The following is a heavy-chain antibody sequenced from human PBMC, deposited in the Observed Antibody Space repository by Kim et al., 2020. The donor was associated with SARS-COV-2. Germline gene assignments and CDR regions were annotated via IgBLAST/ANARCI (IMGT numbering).Heavy chain of an antibody. CDR2: IYYSCST. D-gene: IGHD3-3*01. CDR3: ARAQGRTIFGVVIIVNAFDI. V-gene: IGHV4-31*03. J-gene: IGHJ3*02. Sequence: SETLSLTCTVSGGSISSGGYYWSLIRHHPGKGLEWIWYIYYSCSTYYNPSLKSRVTISVDTSKNQFSLKLSSVTAADTAVYYCARAQGRTIFGVVIIVNAFDIWGQGTMVTVSS. CDR1: GGSISSGGYY.